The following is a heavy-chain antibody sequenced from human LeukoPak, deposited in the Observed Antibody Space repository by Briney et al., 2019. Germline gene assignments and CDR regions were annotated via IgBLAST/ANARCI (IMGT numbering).Heavy chain of an antibody. D-gene: IGHD3-3*01. CDR2: ISGSGGST. CDR3: AKDRTYDFWSGHEGNYFDY. J-gene: IGHJ4*02. V-gene: IGHV3-23*01. CDR1: GFTFSSYA. Sequence: GGSLRLSCAASGFTFSSYAMSWVRQAPGKRLEWVSAISGSGGSTYYADSVKGRFTISRDNSKNTLYLQMNSLRAEDTAVYYCAKDRTYDFWSGHEGNYFDYWGQGTLVTVSS.